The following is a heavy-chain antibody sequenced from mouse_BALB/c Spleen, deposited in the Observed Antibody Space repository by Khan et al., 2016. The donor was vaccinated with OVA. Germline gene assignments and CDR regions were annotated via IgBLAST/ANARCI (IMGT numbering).Heavy chain of an antibody. Sequence: QVRLQQSGAELVRPGASVKLSCKASGYTFTDYEIHWVKQTPVHGLEWIGALHPGSGGTAYNQKFKGKATLTADTSSSTAYMELSSLTSEDSAVYYGRRSPFHYYVYGFAYWGQGTLVTVSA. CDR1: GYTFTDYE. V-gene: IGHV1-15*01. CDR2: LHPGSGGT. J-gene: IGHJ3*01. CDR3: RRSPFHYYVYGFAY. D-gene: IGHD1-2*01.